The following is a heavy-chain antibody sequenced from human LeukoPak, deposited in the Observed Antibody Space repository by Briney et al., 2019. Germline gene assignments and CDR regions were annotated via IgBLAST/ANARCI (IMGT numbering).Heavy chain of an antibody. V-gene: IGHV1-24*01. CDR1: GYTLTELS. Sequence: ASVKASCKVSGYTLTELSMHWVRQAPGKGLEWMGGFDPEDGETIYAQKFQGRVTMTEDTSTDTAYMELSSLRSEDTAVYYCATDRAIVVAWGFDIWGQGTMVTVSS. CDR3: ATDRAIVVAWGFDI. D-gene: IGHD3-22*01. J-gene: IGHJ3*02. CDR2: FDPEDGET.